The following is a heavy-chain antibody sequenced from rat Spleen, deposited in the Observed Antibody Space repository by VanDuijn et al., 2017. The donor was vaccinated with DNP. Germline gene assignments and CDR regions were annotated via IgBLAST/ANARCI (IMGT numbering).Heavy chain of an antibody. CDR3: ARHYGGYGDWFAY. CDR1: GFTFSNYA. J-gene: IGHJ3*01. CDR2: IIYDGSST. D-gene: IGHD1-11*01. V-gene: IGHV5-29*01. Sequence: EVQLVESGGGPVQPGRSLKLSCAASGFTFSNYAMAWVRQAPMKGLEWVATIIYDGSSTYYRDSVKGRFIISRDNAKSTLYLQMDSLRSEDTAPYSWARHYGGYGDWFAYWGQGTLVTVSS.